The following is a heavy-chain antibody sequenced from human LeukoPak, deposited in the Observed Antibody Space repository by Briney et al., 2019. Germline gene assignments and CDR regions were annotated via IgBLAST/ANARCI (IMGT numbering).Heavy chain of an antibody. CDR2: INPSGGSS. V-gene: IGHV1-46*01. Sequence: ASVKVSCKASGYTFTTYYIHWVRQAPGQGLEWMGIINPSGGSSTYAQMFQGRVTMTRDTSTTTVYMELSSLRSEDTAVYYCARGPEDGYNFDYWGQGTLVTVSS. J-gene: IGHJ4*02. CDR1: GYTFTTYY. D-gene: IGHD5-24*01. CDR3: ARGPEDGYNFDY.